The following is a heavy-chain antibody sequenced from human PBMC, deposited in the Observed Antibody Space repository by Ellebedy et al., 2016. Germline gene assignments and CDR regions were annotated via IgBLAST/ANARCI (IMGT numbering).Heavy chain of an antibody. D-gene: IGHD3-22*01. CDR3: ARSYDSSGYYEFDY. CDR2: ISYDGSNK. Sequence: GGSLRLSCAASGFTFSSYGMHWVRQAPGKGLEWVAVISYDGSNKYYADSVKGRFTISRDNSKNTLYLQMNSLRAEDTAVYYCARSYDSSGYYEFDYWGQGTLVTVSS. CDR1: GFTFSSYG. J-gene: IGHJ4*02. V-gene: IGHV3-30*03.